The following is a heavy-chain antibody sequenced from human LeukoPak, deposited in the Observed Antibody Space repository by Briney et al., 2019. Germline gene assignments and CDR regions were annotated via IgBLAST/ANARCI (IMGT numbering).Heavy chain of an antibody. CDR3: ARDSGHTGYDLLDY. Sequence: GGSLRLSCADSGFTFNSYWMGWVRQTPGKGLEWVANIKHDGSEKYYVDSVEGRITISRDNAKNSLFLQMNSLRAEDTAVYYCARDSGHTGYDLLDYWGQGTLVTVSS. D-gene: IGHD5-12*01. V-gene: IGHV3-7*01. CDR2: IKHDGSEK. J-gene: IGHJ4*02. CDR1: GFTFNSYW.